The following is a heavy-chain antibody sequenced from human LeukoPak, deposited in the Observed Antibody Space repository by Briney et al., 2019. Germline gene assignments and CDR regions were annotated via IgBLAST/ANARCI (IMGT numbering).Heavy chain of an antibody. CDR3: AREPHSYYDSSGYSTSSGAFDI. J-gene: IGHJ3*02. D-gene: IGHD3-22*01. Sequence: SETLSLTCTVSGGSISSGDYYWSWIRQPPGKGLEWIGYIYYSGSTYYNPSLKSRVTISVDTSKNQFSLKLSSVIAADTAVYYCAREPHSYYDSSGYSTSSGAFDIWGQGTMVTVSS. V-gene: IGHV4-30-4*08. CDR2: IYYSGST. CDR1: GGSISSGDYY.